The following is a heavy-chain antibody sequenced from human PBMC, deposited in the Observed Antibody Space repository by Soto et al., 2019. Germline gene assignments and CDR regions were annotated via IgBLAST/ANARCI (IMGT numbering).Heavy chain of an antibody. CDR1: GYSISSGCF. V-gene: IGHV4-38-2*02. D-gene: IGHD5-12*01. Sequence: PSETLSLTCAVSGYSISSGCFWGWIRQPPGKGLEWIANMYHDGNTHYNPSLKSRVTMSVDTSKNQFSLKLNSVTAADTAVYYCPRESYSGYHRYDYWGQGILVTVSS. CDR3: PRESYSGYHRYDY. CDR2: MYHDGNT. J-gene: IGHJ4*02.